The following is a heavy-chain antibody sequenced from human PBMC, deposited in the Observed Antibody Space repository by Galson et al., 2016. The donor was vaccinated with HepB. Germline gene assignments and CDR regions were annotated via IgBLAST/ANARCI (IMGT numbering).Heavy chain of an antibody. V-gene: IGHV3-11*06. D-gene: IGHD6-13*01. Sequence: SLRLSCAASGFTFSDYYMSWIRQAPGKGLQWVSYISSRSGFYTNYADSVKGRFTISRDNAKNSLYLHMNSLRVEDTAVYFCAREPYSSSWFGYWGQGTLVTVSS. CDR2: ISSRSGFYT. CDR1: GFTFSDYY. J-gene: IGHJ4*02. CDR3: AREPYSSSWFGY.